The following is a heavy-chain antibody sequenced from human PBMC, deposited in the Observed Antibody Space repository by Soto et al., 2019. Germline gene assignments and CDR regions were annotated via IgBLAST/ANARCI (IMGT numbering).Heavy chain of an antibody. D-gene: IGHD5-12*01. CDR2: ISAYNGNT. J-gene: IGHJ3*02. V-gene: IGHV1-18*01. CDR3: ARVVGGYWGNDAFDI. CDR1: GYTFTSYG. Sequence: ASVKVSCKASGYTFTSYGISWVRQAPGQGLEWMGWISAYNGNTNYAQNLQGRVTMTTDTSTSTAYMELRSLRSDDTAVYYCARVVGGYWGNDAFDIWGQGTMVTVSS.